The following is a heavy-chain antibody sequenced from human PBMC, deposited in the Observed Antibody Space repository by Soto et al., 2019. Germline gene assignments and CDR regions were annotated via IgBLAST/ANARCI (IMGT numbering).Heavy chain of an antibody. CDR3: VRLVGNSWLDY. CDR1: GDSVSSNSVV. Sequence: QVQLQQSGPGLVKPSQTLSLTCAIYGDSVSSNSVVWNWIRQSPSRGLEWLGRTYYRSQWHYDYAGFVQSRIRIDPDTSKNQVSLQLDSVSPEDSAVYYCVRLVGNSWLDYWGQGTLVTVSS. V-gene: IGHV6-1*01. D-gene: IGHD4-4*01. J-gene: IGHJ4*02. CDR2: TYYRSQWHY.